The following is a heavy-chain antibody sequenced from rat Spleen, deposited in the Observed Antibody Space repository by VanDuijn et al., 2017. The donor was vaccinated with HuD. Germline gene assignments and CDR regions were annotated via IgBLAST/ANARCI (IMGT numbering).Heavy chain of an antibody. Sequence: EVQLVESGGGLVQPGRSLKLSCAASGFTFSNFYMAWVRQAPTKGLEWVAYINTGGGTTFYRDSVKGRFTITRDNTRSTLYLQVDSLRSEDTAIYYCARHGSGCPYFYVMDVWGQGASVTVSS. CDR3: ARHGSGCPYFYVMDV. D-gene: IGHD5-1*01. CDR1: GFTFSNFY. J-gene: IGHJ4*01. V-gene: IGHV5-25*01. CDR2: INTGGGTT.